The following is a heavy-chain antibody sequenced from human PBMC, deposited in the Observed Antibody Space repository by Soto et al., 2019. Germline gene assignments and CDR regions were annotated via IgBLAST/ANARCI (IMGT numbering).Heavy chain of an antibody. CDR2: SNPDGGDT. V-gene: IGHV1-46*03. CDR1: GYSFSTYH. CDR3: ALGDIVLVPASEGNWFDP. Sequence: QVQLVQSGAEVKMPGTSVKVSCKASGYSFSTYHIHWVRQAPGQGLEWLGFSNPDGGDTNYAQKFLGRRRLTRDTPTITGSLELTSLGHDDTAVYYCALGDIVLVPASEGNWFDPWGQGTLVTVS. D-gene: IGHD2-2*01. J-gene: IGHJ5*02.